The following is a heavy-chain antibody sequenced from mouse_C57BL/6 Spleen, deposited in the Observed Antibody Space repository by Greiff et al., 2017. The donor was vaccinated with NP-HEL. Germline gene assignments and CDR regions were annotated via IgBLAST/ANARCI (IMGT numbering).Heavy chain of an antibody. J-gene: IGHJ3*01. CDR2: INPNNGGT. CDR3: ARGIYDGYSWFAY. D-gene: IGHD2-3*01. Sequence: SGPELVKPGASVKIPCKASGYTFTDYNMDWVKQSHGKSLEWIGDINPNNGGTIYNQKFKGKATLTVDKSSSTAYMELRSLTSEDTAVYYCARGIYDGYSWFAYWGQGTLVTVSA. V-gene: IGHV1-18*01. CDR1: GYTFTDYN.